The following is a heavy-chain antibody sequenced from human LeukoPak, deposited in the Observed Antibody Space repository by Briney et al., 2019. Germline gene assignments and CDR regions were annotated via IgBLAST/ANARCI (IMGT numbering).Heavy chain of an antibody. CDR3: AKALTSGWYLDAFNI. CDR1: GFTFSSYA. V-gene: IGHV3-30-3*01. J-gene: IGHJ3*02. Sequence: GGSLRLSCAASGFTFSSYAIHWVRQAPGKGLEWVAVISYDGSNKYYADSVKGRFTISRDNSKNTLFLEMNSLRAEDTAVYYCAKALTSGWYLDAFNIWGQGTMVTVSS. CDR2: ISYDGSNK. D-gene: IGHD6-19*01.